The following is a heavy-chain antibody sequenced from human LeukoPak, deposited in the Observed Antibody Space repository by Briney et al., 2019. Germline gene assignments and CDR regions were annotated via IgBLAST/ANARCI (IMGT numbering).Heavy chain of an antibody. CDR3: ARARDYGDYPPDS. V-gene: IGHV3-43*01. J-gene: IGHJ4*02. Sequence: QPGGSLRLSCAASGFTFDDYTMHWVRQAPGKGLEWVSLISWDGGSTYYADSVKGRFTISRDNAKKLLYLQMSNLRAEDTAVYYCARARDYGDYPPDSWGQGTLVTVSS. CDR2: ISWDGGST. CDR1: GFTFDDYT. D-gene: IGHD4-17*01.